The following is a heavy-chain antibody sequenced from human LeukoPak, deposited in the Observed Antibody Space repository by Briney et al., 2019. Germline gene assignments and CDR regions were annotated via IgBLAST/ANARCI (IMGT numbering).Heavy chain of an antibody. D-gene: IGHD3-10*01. V-gene: IGHV4-39*01. CDR3: TRHQTNFYGSGAPFDP. CDR1: GGSVTTTYY. Sequence: PSETLSLTCSVSGGSVTTTYYWSWIRQPPGGGLEWTASLYHSGNSNYNPSLKSRVTMSVDTSKNQFSLQLTSMTAADTAIYYCTRHQTNFYGSGAPFDPWGQGTLVTVSP. J-gene: IGHJ5*02. CDR2: LYHSGNS.